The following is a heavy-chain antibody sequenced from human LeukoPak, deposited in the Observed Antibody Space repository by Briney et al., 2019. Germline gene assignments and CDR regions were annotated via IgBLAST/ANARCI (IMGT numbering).Heavy chain of an antibody. CDR2: ISAYNGNT. CDR3: AVDPYYESSGYPQVTPRYYGMDV. CDR1: GYTFTSYG. D-gene: IGHD3-22*01. V-gene: IGHV1-18*01. Sequence: ASVKVSCKASGYTFTSYGISWVRQAPGQGLEWMGLISAYNGNTNYAQKLQGRVTMTTDTSTSTAYMELRSLRSDDTAVYYCAVDPYYESSGYPQVTPRYYGMDVWGQGTTVTVSS. J-gene: IGHJ6*02.